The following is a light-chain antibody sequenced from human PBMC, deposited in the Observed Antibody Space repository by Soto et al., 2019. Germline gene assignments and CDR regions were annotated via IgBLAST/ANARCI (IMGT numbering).Light chain of an antibody. CDR2: EVS. Sequence: QSVLTQPASVSGSPGQSITISCTRTSSDVGGYNYVSWYQQHPGKAPKLMIYEVSNRPSGVSNRFSGSKSGNTASLTISGLQAEDEADYYCGSYTGSIYVFGTGTKVTVL. CDR1: SSDVGGYNY. CDR3: GSYTGSIYV. V-gene: IGLV2-14*01. J-gene: IGLJ1*01.